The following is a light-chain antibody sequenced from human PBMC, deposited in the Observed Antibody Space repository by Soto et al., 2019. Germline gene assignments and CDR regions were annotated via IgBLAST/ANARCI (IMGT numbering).Light chain of an antibody. V-gene: IGKV3-11*01. CDR2: DAS. Sequence: EIVLTQSPATLSLSPGERATLSCRASQSVSSDLAWYQQKPGQAPRLLIYDASNRATGIPARFSGSGSGTDFTLTISSLEPEDFAVYYCQQRSNWPQFTFGPGTKVDIK. CDR3: QQRSNWPQFT. J-gene: IGKJ3*01. CDR1: QSVSSD.